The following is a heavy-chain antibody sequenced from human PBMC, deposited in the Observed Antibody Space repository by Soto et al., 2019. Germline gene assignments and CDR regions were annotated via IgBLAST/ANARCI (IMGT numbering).Heavy chain of an antibody. CDR3: ARSSLVVAATGGGYFQH. CDR1: SGSISSSNW. V-gene: IGHV4-4*02. J-gene: IGHJ1*01. CDR2: IYHSGST. Sequence: QVQLQESGPGLVKPSGTLSLTCAVSSGSISSSNWWSWVRQPPGKGLEWIGEIYHSGSTNYNPSLKSRVTISVDTSKNQFSLKLSSVTAADTAVYYCARSSLVVAATGGGYFQHWGQGTLVTVSS. D-gene: IGHD2-15*01.